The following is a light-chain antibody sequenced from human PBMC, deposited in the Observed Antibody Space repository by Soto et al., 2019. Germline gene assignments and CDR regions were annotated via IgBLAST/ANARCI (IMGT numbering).Light chain of an antibody. Sequence: QSVLTQPPSVSGAPGQRVTISCSGNSSNIGAGFDVHWYQQLPGAAPKLIISEVRNRPSGISYRFIGSKSGNTASLTISGLQAEDEADYYCSSYTTTSTLVFGGGTKLTVL. CDR2: EVR. V-gene: IGLV1-40*01. CDR1: SSNIGAGFD. J-gene: IGLJ3*02. CDR3: SSYTTTSTLV.